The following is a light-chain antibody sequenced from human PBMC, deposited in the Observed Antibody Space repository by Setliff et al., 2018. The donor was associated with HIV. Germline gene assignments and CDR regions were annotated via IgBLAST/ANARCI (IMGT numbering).Light chain of an antibody. CDR3: CSYTSTSTLGV. J-gene: IGLJ1*01. Sequence: QSVLTQPASVSGSPGQAITISCTGTSSDVGGYNSVSWYQQYPGKAPKLIIYDVTNRPSGVSNRFSSSKSGNTASLTISGLQTEDEADYHCCSYTSTSTLGVFGTGTKVTVL. V-gene: IGLV2-14*03. CDR2: DVT. CDR1: SSDVGGYNS.